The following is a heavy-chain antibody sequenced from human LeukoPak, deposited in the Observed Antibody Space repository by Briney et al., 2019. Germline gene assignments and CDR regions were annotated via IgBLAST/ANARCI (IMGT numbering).Heavy chain of an antibody. D-gene: IGHD3-22*01. V-gene: IGHV4-59*08. CDR1: GGSISSYY. CDR3: ARYDSSGPRADYYHY. Sequence: SETLSPTCTVSGGSISSYYWTWIRQPPGKGLEWIGYIYYSGSTNNNPSRKGRVTISVDTSKNHFSLKLSSVTAAHTAVYYCARYDSSGPRADYYHYWGQGTLVTVSS. J-gene: IGHJ4*02. CDR2: IYYSGST.